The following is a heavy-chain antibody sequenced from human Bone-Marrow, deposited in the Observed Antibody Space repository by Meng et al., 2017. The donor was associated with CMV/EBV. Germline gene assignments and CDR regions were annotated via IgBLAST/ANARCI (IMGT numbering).Heavy chain of an antibody. J-gene: IGHJ5*02. V-gene: IGHV3-30*18. Sequence: GESLKISCAASGFTFRSFAMHWVRQAAGKGLECVAVISYDGRNEHYVDSVKGRFTISRDNSKNTLYLQMNSLRAEDTAVYYCAKSHSVTTILAWFSPWGQGTLVTVSS. D-gene: IGHD4-17*01. CDR3: AKSHSVTTILAWFSP. CDR2: ISYDGRNE. CDR1: GFTFRSFA.